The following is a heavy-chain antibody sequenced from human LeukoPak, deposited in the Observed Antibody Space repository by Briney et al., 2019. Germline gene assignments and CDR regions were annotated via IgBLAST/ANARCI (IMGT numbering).Heavy chain of an antibody. D-gene: IGHD3-16*01. Sequence: GSLRLSCEGSAFIFSGHWMNWVRQTPGKGLEWVASIKEDGSERQYVDSVKGRFSISRDNTKGSLFLQLNSLRAEDTAVYYCARDRNSGGSPPPCDCWGQGTLVSVSS. CDR1: AFIFSGHW. CDR2: IKEDGSER. CDR3: ARDRNSGGSPPPCDC. V-gene: IGHV3-7*03. J-gene: IGHJ4*02.